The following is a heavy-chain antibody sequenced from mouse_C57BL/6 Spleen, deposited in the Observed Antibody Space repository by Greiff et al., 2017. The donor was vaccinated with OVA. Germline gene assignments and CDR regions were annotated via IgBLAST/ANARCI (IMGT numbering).Heavy chain of an antibody. CDR3: ASASSFYAMDY. J-gene: IGHJ4*01. CDR2: IDPSDSYT. CDR1: GYTFTSYW. Sequence: QVQLQQPGAELVKPGASVKLSCKASGYTFTSYWMQWVKQRPGQGLEWIGEIDPSDSYTNYNQKFKGKATLTVDTSSSTAYMQLSSLTSEDSAVYYCASASSFYAMDYWGQGTSVTVSS. D-gene: IGHD1-3*01. V-gene: IGHV1-50*01.